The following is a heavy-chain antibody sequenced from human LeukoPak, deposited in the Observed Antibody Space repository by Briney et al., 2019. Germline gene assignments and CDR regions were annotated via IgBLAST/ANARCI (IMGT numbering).Heavy chain of an antibody. D-gene: IGHD5-24*01. V-gene: IGHV3-66*01. CDR1: GFIVSSNH. CDR3: ARDVYGDGYNSFDY. CDR2: IYSGGYSGGGP. Sequence: GGSLRLSCAVSGFIVSSNHMNWVRQAPGKGLEWVSVIYSGGYSGGGPFYADSVKGRFTTSSGSSKNTLFLQMNSLRAEDTAVYYCARDVYGDGYNSFDYWGLGILVTVSS. J-gene: IGHJ4*02.